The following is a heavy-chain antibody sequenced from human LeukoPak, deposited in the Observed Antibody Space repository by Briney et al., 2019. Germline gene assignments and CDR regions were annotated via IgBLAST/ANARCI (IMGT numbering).Heavy chain of an antibody. V-gene: IGHV3-23*01. CDR2: ISGSADIT. CDR3: ARVSRSGSLDMHFDI. Sequence: PGGSLRLSCAASGFTFSSYAMSWVRQAPGKGLEWVSTISGSADITPYTDSVKGRFTISRDNSKNTLYLQTNSLRAEDTALYYCARVSRSGSLDMHFDIWGQGTMVTVSS. J-gene: IGHJ3*02. CDR1: GFTFSSYA. D-gene: IGHD1-26*01.